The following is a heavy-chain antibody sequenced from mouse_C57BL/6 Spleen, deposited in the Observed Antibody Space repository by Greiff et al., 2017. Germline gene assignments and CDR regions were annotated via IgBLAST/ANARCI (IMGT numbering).Heavy chain of an antibody. V-gene: IGHV14-3*01. Sequence: VQLQQSVAELVRPGASVKLSCTASGFNIKNTYMHWVKQRPEQGMEWIGRIDPANGSTKYAPQFQGKATITADTSSNKAYLQLSSLTSADTAIYSCADGCYPSYAMDYWGQGTSVTVSS. D-gene: IGHD2-3*01. CDR3: ADGCYPSYAMDY. CDR2: IDPANGST. J-gene: IGHJ4*01. CDR1: GFNIKNTY.